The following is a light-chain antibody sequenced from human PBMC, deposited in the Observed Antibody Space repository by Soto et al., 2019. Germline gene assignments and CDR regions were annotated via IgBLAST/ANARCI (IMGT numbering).Light chain of an antibody. V-gene: IGLV2-14*03. CDR2: EVS. J-gene: IGLJ1*01. Sequence: QSVLTQPASVFGSPGQSITISCTGTSSEVGGYNFVSWYQQHPGKAPKLMIYEVSSRPSGVSNRFSGSKSGNTASLTISGLQPEDEADYYCSSYTTSSTLVFGTGTKVTVL. CDR1: SSEVGGYNF. CDR3: SSYTTSSTLV.